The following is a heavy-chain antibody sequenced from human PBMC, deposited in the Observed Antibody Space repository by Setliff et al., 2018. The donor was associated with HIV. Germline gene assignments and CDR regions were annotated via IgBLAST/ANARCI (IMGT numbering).Heavy chain of an antibody. CDR2: IIPHFDAP. CDR1: GGTFTSSA. Sequence: KVSCKASGGTFTSSAISWVRQARGQGLEWMGAIIPHFDAPQYAQKFQGRVTITADQSTSTAYMELSGLTSEDTAVYYCASPRLDWSFSHFDYWGQVTPVTVS. CDR3: ASPRLDWSFSHFDY. J-gene: IGHJ4*02. D-gene: IGHD3-9*01. V-gene: IGHV1-69*01.